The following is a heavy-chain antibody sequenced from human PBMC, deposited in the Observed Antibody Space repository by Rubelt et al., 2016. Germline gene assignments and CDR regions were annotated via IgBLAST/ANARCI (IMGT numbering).Heavy chain of an antibody. CDR3: ARDLAYSGWYYTFDY. Sequence: GGVVQPGRSLRLSCAASGFTFSSYGMHWVRQAPGKGLEWVAVIWYDGSNKYYADSVKGRFTISRDNSKNTLYLQMNSLRAEDTAVYYCARDLAYSGWYYTFDYWGQGTLVTVSS. CDR1: GFTFSSYG. D-gene: IGHD6-19*01. CDR2: IWYDGSNK. V-gene: IGHV3-33*01. J-gene: IGHJ4*02.